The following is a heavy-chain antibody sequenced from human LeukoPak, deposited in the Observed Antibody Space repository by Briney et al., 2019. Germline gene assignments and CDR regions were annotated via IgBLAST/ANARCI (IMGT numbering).Heavy chain of an antibody. V-gene: IGHV3-23*01. D-gene: IGHD5-12*01. CDR2: ISASGGAT. Sequence: AGGSLRLSCAAPGFTFRDYAMSWVRQAPGKGLDWVSVISASGGATDYADSVRGRFTIYRDNSRNTLYLQMNGLRAEDTAVYYCTKGRIGRSRLRQFVRYGGQENLVTVSS. J-gene: IGHJ4*02. CDR1: GFTFRDYA. CDR3: TKGRIGRSRLRQFVRY.